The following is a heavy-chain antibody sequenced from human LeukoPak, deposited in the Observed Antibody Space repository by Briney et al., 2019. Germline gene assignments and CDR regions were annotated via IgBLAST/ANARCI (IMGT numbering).Heavy chain of an antibody. D-gene: IGHD2-15*01. CDR2: IYYSGST. Sequence: SETLSLTCAVYGGSFSDYSWSWIRQPPGKGLEGIGYIYYSGSTFYNPSLTSRVTISVDTSKNQFSLKLSSVTAADTAVYYCARLGLRYCSGGSCSQTDYWGQGTLVTVSS. J-gene: IGHJ4*02. CDR1: GGSFSDYS. CDR3: ARLGLRYCSGGSCSQTDY. V-gene: IGHV4-59*12.